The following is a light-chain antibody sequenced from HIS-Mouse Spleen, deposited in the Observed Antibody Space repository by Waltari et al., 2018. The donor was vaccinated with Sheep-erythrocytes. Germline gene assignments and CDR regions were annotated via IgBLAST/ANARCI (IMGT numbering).Light chain of an antibody. V-gene: IGLV2-23*03. CDR3: CSYAGSSTFHVV. J-gene: IGLJ2*01. CDR2: EGS. Sequence: QSALTQPASVSGSPGQSITISCTGTRSAVGSYNLVSWYQQHPGKAPKLMIYEGSKRPSGVSNRFSGSKSGNTASLTISGLQAEDEADYYCCSYAGSSTFHVVFGGGTKLTVL. CDR1: RSAVGSYNL.